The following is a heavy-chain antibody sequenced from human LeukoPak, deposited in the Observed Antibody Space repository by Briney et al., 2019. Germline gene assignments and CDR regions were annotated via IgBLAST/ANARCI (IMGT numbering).Heavy chain of an antibody. V-gene: IGHV1-46*01. CDR2: INPSAGST. CDR1: GYTFTSYY. D-gene: IGHD5-18*01. CDR3: ARAGGYISGHWYFDL. J-gene: IGHJ2*01. Sequence: ASVKVSCKASGYTFTSYYMHWVRQAPGQGLEWMGIINPSAGSTSYAQKFQGRVTMTRDTSTSTVYMELSSLRSEDTAVYYCARAGGYISGHWYFDLWGRGTLVTVSS.